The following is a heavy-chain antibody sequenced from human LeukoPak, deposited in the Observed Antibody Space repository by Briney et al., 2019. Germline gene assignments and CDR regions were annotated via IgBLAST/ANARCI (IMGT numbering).Heavy chain of an antibody. CDR2: ISDIGAAT. V-gene: IGHV3-23*01. CDR1: GFTFSSYA. D-gene: IGHD2-15*01. CDR3: AKRSCSGGSCNFDY. J-gene: IGHJ4*02. Sequence: GGSLRLSCAASGFTFSSYAMSWVRQAPGKGLEWVSAISDIGAATNYADSVKGRLTVSRDNSKNTLYLQMNSLRAEDTAVYYCAKRSCSGGSCNFDYWGQGTLVTVSS.